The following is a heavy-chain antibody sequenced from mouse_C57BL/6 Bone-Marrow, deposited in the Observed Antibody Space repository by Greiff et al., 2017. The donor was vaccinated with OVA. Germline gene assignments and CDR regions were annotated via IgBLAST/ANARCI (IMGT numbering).Heavy chain of an antibody. J-gene: IGHJ1*03. Sequence: QVQLQQPGAELVMPGASVKLSCKASGYTFTSYWMHWVKQRPGQGLEWIGEIDPSDSYTNYNQKCKGKSTLTVDKSSSTAYMQLSSLTSEDSAVYVFARSLYASFLSYTSLWGTGTTLSVSS. CDR2: IDPSDSYT. V-gene: IGHV1-69*01. CDR3: ARSLYASFLSYTSL. D-gene: IGHD2-3*01. CDR1: GYTFTSYW.